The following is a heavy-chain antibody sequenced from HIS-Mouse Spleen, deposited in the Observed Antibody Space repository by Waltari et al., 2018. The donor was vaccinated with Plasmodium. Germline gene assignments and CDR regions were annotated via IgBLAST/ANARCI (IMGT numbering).Heavy chain of an antibody. CDR1: GFTFSSYG. CDR3: AKDHPGGQYSSGWYLLQH. Sequence: ASGFTFSSYGMHWVRQAPGKGLEWVAVISYDGSNKYYADSVKGRFTISRDNSKNTLYLQMTSLRAEDTAVYYCAKDHPGGQYSSGWYLLQHWGQGTLVTVSS. V-gene: IGHV3-30*18. D-gene: IGHD6-19*01. CDR2: ISYDGSNK. J-gene: IGHJ1*01.